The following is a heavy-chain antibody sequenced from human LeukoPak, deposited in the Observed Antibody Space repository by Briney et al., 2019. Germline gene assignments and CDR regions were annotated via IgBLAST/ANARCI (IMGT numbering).Heavy chain of an antibody. CDR3: ARLKCISTTCPSRYVMDV. CDR2: IYYSGST. V-gene: IGHV4-59*01. D-gene: IGHD2-2*01. Sequence: PSETLSLTCTVSGGPISSYYWSWIRQPPGKGLEYIGYIYYSGSTNYNPSLKGRVTISVDTSKDQFSLNLTSVTAADTAVYYCARLKCISTTCPSRYVMDVWGQGTTVTVSS. CDR1: GGPISSYY. J-gene: IGHJ6*02.